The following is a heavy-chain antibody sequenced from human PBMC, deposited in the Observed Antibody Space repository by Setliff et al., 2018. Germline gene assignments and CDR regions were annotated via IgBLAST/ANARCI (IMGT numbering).Heavy chain of an antibody. J-gene: IGHJ4*02. CDR2: TIPVFGTT. V-gene: IGHV1-69*05. CDR1: GGTFSSYG. CDR3: ARGQTVGPNSGKDY. D-gene: IGHD1-26*01. Sequence: SVKVSCKASGGTFSSYGISWVRQAPGQGLEWMGGTIPVFGTTDYAQKFQGRVTFTSDTSANTAFMELSSLRSEDSSMYYCARGQTVGPNSGKDYWGQGTLVTVSS.